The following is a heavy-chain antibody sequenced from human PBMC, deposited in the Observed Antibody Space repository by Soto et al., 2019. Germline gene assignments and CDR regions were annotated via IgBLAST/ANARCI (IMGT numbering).Heavy chain of an antibody. CDR3: ARYRFSGNKWSKFDY. V-gene: IGHV4-31*03. J-gene: IGHJ4*02. Sequence: QVQLLQSGPGPVKPSQTLSLTCTVSGVTVSSDAYYWSWNRQHPGKGLEWIGNIYHTGNTYYSPSLKSRVAISLDTSKNQFSLTLTSVTAADTAVYYCARYRFSGNKWSKFDYWGQGTLVTVSS. CDR1: GVTVSSDAYY. D-gene: IGHD3-16*02. CDR2: IYHTGNT.